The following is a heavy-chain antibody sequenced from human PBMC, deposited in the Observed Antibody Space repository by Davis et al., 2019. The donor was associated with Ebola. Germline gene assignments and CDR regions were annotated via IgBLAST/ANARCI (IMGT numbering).Heavy chain of an antibody. D-gene: IGHD1-26*01. CDR2: LGTSADT. CDR1: GFVFRNYV. CDR3: VKDTSNIWFDI. Sequence: ESLKISCAASGFVFRNYVMSWVRQAPGKGLEWVSTLGTSADTYYADSVNGRFTISRDNSKNTLYLQMNGLRVEDTAVYFCVKDTSNIWFDIWGQGTMITVSS. V-gene: IGHV3-23*01. J-gene: IGHJ3*02.